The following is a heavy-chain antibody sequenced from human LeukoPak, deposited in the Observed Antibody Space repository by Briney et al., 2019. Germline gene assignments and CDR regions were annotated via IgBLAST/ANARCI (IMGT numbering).Heavy chain of an antibody. J-gene: IGHJ4*02. Sequence: SETLSLTCTISGGSISSGGYYWSWIRQHPGRGLEWIGYLSYMGSTYYNPSLKSRVTISADTSKNQFSLKLSSVTAADTAVYFCARGVRGVTLYDFDSWGQGTLVTVSS. CDR2: LSYMGST. V-gene: IGHV4-31*03. D-gene: IGHD3-10*01. CDR3: ARGVRGVTLYDFDS. CDR1: GGSISSGGYY.